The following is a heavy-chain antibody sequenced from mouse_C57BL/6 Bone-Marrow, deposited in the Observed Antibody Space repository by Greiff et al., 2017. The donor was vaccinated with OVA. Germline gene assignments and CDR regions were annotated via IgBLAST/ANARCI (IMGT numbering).Heavy chain of an antibody. Sequence: QVQLQQSGAELVRPGTSVKVSCKASGYAFTNYLIEWVKQRPGQGLEWIGVINPGSGGTNYNEKFKGKATLTADKSSSTAYMQLSSLTSEDSAVYFCARNYYGSSYGGDFDYWGQGTTLTVSS. CDR1: GYAFTNYL. V-gene: IGHV1-54*01. J-gene: IGHJ2*01. D-gene: IGHD1-1*01. CDR3: ARNYYGSSYGGDFDY. CDR2: INPGSGGT.